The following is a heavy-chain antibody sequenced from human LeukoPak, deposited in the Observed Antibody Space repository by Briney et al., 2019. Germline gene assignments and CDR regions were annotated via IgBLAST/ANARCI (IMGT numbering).Heavy chain of an antibody. V-gene: IGHV4-39*02. D-gene: IGHD1-26*01. J-gene: IGHJ2*01. Sequence: SETLSLTCTVSVGSISSSSYYWGWIRRPRGKGLEWIGSIYYSGSTYYNRSLKSRVTISVDTSKNEFALKLTSVTAAETAVSYRERDPGRSAWDWYFDVWGRRTLATVHS. CDR3: ERDPGRSAWDWYFDV. CDR1: VGSISSSSYY. CDR2: IYYSGST.